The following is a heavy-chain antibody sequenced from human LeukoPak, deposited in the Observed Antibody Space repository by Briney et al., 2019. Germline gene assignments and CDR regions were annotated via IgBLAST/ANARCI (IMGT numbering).Heavy chain of an antibody. CDR1: GGTFSSYA. Sequence: ASVKVSCKASGGTFSSYAISWVRQAPGQGLEWMGGIIPIFGTANYAQKFQGRVTITTDESTSTAYMELSSLRSEDTAVYYCARVDYGGNSIWGQGTLVTVSS. J-gene: IGHJ4*02. CDR2: IIPIFGTA. D-gene: IGHD4-23*01. V-gene: IGHV1-69*05. CDR3: ARVDYGGNSI.